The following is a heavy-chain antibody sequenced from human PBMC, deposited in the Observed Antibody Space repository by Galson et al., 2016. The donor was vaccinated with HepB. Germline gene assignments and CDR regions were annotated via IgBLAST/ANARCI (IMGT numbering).Heavy chain of an antibody. CDR3: ASNNYYHDRGPQVVEY. CDR2: IIPIFEIT. D-gene: IGHD3-10*01. CDR1: GDTFNNYI. J-gene: IGHJ4*02. V-gene: IGHV1-69*02. Sequence: SVKVSCKASGDTFNNYIFTWMRQASGQGLEWLGKIIPIFEITNYAQKFQGRVTITADKSTTTVYMELSSPTSDDTAVYYCASNNYYHDRGPQVVEYWGQGTLVIVSS.